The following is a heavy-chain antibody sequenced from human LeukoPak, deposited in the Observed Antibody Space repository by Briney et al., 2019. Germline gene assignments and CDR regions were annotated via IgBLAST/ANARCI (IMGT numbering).Heavy chain of an antibody. D-gene: IGHD5-18*01. Sequence: GGSLRLSCAASGFTVSSNYVSWVRQAAGKGLEWVSEIYSDGRTYYAASVKGRFSISRDNSKNTVYLQMNSLRAEDTAVYYCARAVDTAMDDYFDYWGQGTLVTVSS. CDR1: GFTVSSNY. CDR3: ARAVDTAMDDYFDY. J-gene: IGHJ4*02. V-gene: IGHV3-53*01. CDR2: IYSDGRT.